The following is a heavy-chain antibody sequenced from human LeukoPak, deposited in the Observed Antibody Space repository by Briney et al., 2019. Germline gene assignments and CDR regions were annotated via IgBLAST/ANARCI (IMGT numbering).Heavy chain of an antibody. J-gene: IGHJ3*02. CDR1: GYTFTGYY. V-gene: IGHV1-2*02. Sequence: ASVKVSCKASGYTFTGYYMHWVRQAPGQGLEWMGWINPNSGGTNYAQKFQGRVTMTRDTSISTAYMEVSRLRSDDTAVYYCARTHEIVVDCSGGSCYSLGAFDIWGQGTMVTVSS. D-gene: IGHD2-15*01. CDR3: ARTHEIVVDCSGGSCYSLGAFDI. CDR2: INPNSGGT.